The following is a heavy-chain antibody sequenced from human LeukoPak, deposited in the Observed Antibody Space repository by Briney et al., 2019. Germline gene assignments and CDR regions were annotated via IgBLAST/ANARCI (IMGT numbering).Heavy chain of an antibody. J-gene: IGHJ3*02. D-gene: IGHD3-16*02. V-gene: IGHV3-23*01. CDR2: ISGSGGST. CDR3: AKDHRFPDGDAFDI. Sequence: GGSLRLSCTASGFSFSNYWMSWVRQAPGKGLEWVSAISGSGGSTYYADSVKGRFTISRDNSKNTLYLQMNSLRAEDTAVYYCAKDHRFPDGDAFDIWGQGTMVTVSS. CDR1: GFSFSNYW.